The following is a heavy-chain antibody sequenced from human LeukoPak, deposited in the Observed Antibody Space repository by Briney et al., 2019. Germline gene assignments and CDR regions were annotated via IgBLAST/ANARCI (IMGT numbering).Heavy chain of an antibody. D-gene: IGHD7-27*01. CDR3: ARDELGIAYYYYMDV. CDR1: GFTFSSYS. V-gene: IGHV3-21*01. Sequence: GGSLRLSCAASGFTFSSYSMNWVRQAPGKGLEWVSSISSSSSYIYYADSVKGRFTISRDNAKNSLYLQMNSLRAEDTAVYYCARDELGIAYYYYMDVWGKGTTVTVSS. J-gene: IGHJ6*03. CDR2: ISSSSSYI.